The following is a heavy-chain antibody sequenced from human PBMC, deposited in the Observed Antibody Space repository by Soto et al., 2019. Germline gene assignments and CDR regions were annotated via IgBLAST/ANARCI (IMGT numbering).Heavy chain of an antibody. V-gene: IGHV1-18*01. D-gene: IGHD3-10*01. CDR3: ARNGFGFMVRGVITDLDY. CDR2: ISAYNGNT. CDR1: GYTFTSYG. J-gene: IGHJ4*02. Sequence: QVQLVQSGAEVKKPGASVKVSCKASGYTFTSYGISWVRQAPGQGLEWMGWISAYNGNTNYAQKLQGRVTMTKDTSTSTAYMELRSLTSDDTAEYYCARNGFGFMVRGVITDLDYWGQGTLVTVSS.